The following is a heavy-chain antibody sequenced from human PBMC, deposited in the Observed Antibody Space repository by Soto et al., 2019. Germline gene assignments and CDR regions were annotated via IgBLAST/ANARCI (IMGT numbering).Heavy chain of an antibody. CDR2: ISWNSGSI. V-gene: IGHV3-9*01. D-gene: IGHD1-26*01. CDR3: AKGLVGATFSYFDY. J-gene: IGHJ4*02. Sequence: GGSLRLSCAAPGFTFDDYAMHWVRQAPGKGLEWVSGISWNSGSIGYADSVKGRFTISRDNAKNSLYLQMNSLRAEDTALYYCAKGLVGATFSYFDYWGQGTLVTVSS. CDR1: GFTFDDYA.